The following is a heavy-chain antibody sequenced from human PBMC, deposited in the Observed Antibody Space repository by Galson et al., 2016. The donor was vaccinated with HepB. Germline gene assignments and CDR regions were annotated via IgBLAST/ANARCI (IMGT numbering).Heavy chain of an antibody. CDR1: GASIGDHH. Sequence: ETLSPTCTVSGASIGDHHWSWLRQPPGKGLEWMGYMYNNGNTRYNSSLKSRVTMSLHTSKNQLSLNLSSVTLADTALYFCARAASGRGFDSWGQGTLVTVSS. CDR2: MYNNGNT. D-gene: IGHD6-13*01. V-gene: IGHV4-59*11. CDR3: ARAASGRGFDS. J-gene: IGHJ4*02.